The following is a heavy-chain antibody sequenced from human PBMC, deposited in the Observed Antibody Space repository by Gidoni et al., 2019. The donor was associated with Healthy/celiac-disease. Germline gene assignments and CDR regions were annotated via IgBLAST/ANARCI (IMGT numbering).Heavy chain of an antibody. V-gene: IGHV4-34*01. CDR1: GGSFSGYY. CDR2: INHSGST. Sequence: QVQLQQWGAGLLKPSETLSLTCAVYGGSFSGYYWSWIRQPPGKGLEWIGEINHSGSTNYNPSLKSRVTISVDTSKNQFSLKLSSVTAADTAVYYCARGGTRYLLLWFGDPGGGRENNWFDPWGQGTLVTVSS. D-gene: IGHD3-10*01. CDR3: ARGGTRYLLLWFGDPGGGRENNWFDP. J-gene: IGHJ5*02.